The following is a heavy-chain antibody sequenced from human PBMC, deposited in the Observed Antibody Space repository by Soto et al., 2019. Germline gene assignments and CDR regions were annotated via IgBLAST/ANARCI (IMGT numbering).Heavy chain of an antibody. Sequence: ASVKVSCKASGYTFTGYYMHWVRQAPGQGLEWMGWINPNSGGTNYAQKFQGWVTMTRDTSISTAYMELSRLRSDDTAVYYWARVREKIGPDIVVVPAAPFDYWGQGTLVTVSS. CDR2: INPNSGGT. V-gene: IGHV1-2*04. D-gene: IGHD2-2*01. CDR3: ARVREKIGPDIVVVPAAPFDY. J-gene: IGHJ4*02. CDR1: GYTFTGYY.